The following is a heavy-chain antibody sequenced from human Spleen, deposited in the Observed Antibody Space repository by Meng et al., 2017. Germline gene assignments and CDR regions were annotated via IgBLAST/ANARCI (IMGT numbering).Heavy chain of an antibody. CDR2: IPHRGSS. V-gene: IGHV4-4*02. Sequence: QVQLQQSGPGLVQPSGTLSLTCAVSGGSIDTTIWWSWVRQPPGKGLEWIGEIPHRGSSAYNPSLKSRVSMSIDKSRNQFSLKLTSVTAADTAVYYCLRGSGGSVWGQGTLVTVSS. CDR3: LRGSGGSV. J-gene: IGHJ1*01. D-gene: IGHD3-10*01. CDR1: GGSIDTTIW.